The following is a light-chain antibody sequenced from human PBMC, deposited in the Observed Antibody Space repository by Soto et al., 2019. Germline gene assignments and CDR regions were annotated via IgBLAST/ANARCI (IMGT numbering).Light chain of an antibody. CDR2: GAS. J-gene: IGKJ2*01. V-gene: IGKV3-20*01. Sequence: EIVMTQSPDTLSLSPGDRATLSCRASQSVRSTFLAWYQQKPGQAPRLLIYGASNRAAGIPERFSGSASGTEFTLTISRLEPDDSAVYYCQQYHDSPMNTFGQGTKLQIK. CDR3: QQYHDSPMNT. CDR1: QSVRSTF.